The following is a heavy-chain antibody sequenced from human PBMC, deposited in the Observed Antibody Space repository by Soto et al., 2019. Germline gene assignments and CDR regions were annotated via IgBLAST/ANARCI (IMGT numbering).Heavy chain of an antibody. D-gene: IGHD5-12*01. V-gene: IGHV4-31*03. Sequence: PSETLSLTCTISGGSISSGAYYWSWIRQHPGKGLEWIGHIYYSGSTDYNPSLKSRVMILGDTSKNQFSLKLSSVTAADTAVYYRARVRQRLGYFDYWGQGTLVTVSS. CDR1: GGSISSGAYY. CDR2: IYYSGST. CDR3: ARVRQRLGYFDY. J-gene: IGHJ4*02.